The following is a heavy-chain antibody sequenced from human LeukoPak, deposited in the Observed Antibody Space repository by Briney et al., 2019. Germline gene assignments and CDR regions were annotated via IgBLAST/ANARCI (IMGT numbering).Heavy chain of an antibody. CDR2: ISPDKGST. D-gene: IGHD3-16*01. J-gene: IGHJ5*02. CDR3: ARDSGGRFLLTGRFDP. Sequence: ASVKVSCKASGYIFTDYGISWVRQAPGQGLEWMGWISPDKGSTNYAQKLQGRVTMSTDTSTSTAYMELRSLRSDDTAVYFCARDSGGRFLLTGRFDPWGQGTLVTVSS. V-gene: IGHV1-18*04. CDR1: GYIFTDYG.